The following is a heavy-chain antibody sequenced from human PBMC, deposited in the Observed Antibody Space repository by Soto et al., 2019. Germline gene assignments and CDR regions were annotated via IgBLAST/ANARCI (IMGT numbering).Heavy chain of an antibody. CDR1: GGTFSSYA. V-gene: IGHV1-69*13. CDR3: ASRSHLDVLLWFGSGPYGMDV. D-gene: IGHD3-10*01. CDR2: IIPIFGTA. J-gene: IGHJ6*02. Sequence: ASVKVSCKASGGTFSSYAISWVRQAPGQGLEWMGGIIPIFGTANYAQKSQGRVTITADESTSTAYMELSSLRSEDTAVYYCASRSHLDVLLWFGSGPYGMDVWGQGTTVTVSS.